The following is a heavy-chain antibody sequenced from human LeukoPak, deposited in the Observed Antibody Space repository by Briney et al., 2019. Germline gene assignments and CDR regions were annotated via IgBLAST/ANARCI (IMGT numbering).Heavy chain of an antibody. CDR1: GGSISGYY. J-gene: IGHJ3*02. V-gene: IGHV4-59*08. CDR3: AATPDGRNDAFDS. Sequence: PSETLSLTCTVSGGSISGYYWSWIRQPPEKGLEWIGYIYHSGSTNYNPSLESRVTISADTSKNQFSLKLSSVTAADTAVYYCAATPDGRNDAFDSWGQGTMVTVSS. CDR2: IYHSGST. D-gene: IGHD5-24*01.